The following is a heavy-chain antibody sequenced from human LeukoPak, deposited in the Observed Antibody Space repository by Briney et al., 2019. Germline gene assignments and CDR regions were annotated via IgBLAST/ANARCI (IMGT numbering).Heavy chain of an antibody. V-gene: IGHV1-69*05. Sequence: SVKVSCKASGGTFSSYAISWVRQAPGQGLEWMGGIIPIFGTANYAQKFQGRVTITTDESTSTAYMELSSLRSEDTAVYYCARAGITMVRGVMTPDAFDIWGQGTMVTVSS. CDR1: GGTFSSYA. J-gene: IGHJ3*02. D-gene: IGHD3-10*01. CDR3: ARAGITMVRGVMTPDAFDI. CDR2: IIPIFGTA.